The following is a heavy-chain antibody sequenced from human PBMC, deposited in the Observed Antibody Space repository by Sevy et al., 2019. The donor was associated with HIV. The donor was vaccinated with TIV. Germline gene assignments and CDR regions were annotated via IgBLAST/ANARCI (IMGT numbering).Heavy chain of an antibody. D-gene: IGHD4-17*01. CDR2: IYGGGNT. V-gene: IGHV3-53*01. Sequence: GGSLRLSCAASGFTVSSNSMSWVRRAPGKGLDWVSVIYGGGNTYYADSVGGRFTMARDNSKSTLHLQMNGRGAEDTVVYYCARIDRGDSHWGQGTLVTVSS. CDR3: ARIDRGDSH. CDR1: GFTVSSNS. J-gene: IGHJ4*02.